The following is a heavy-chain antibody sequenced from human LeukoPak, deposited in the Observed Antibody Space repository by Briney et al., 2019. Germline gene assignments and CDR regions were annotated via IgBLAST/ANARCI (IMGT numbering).Heavy chain of an antibody. J-gene: IGHJ4*02. CDR3: ACLKGSDY. CDR1: GFTFSSYW. Sequence: GGSLRLSCAASGFTFSSYWMSWVRQAPGQGLEWVANIKQDGSEKYYVDSVRGRFTISRDNVKNSLYLQMNSLRAEDTAVYYCACLKGSDYWGQGTLVTVSS. V-gene: IGHV3-7*02. D-gene: IGHD5/OR15-5a*01. CDR2: IKQDGSEK.